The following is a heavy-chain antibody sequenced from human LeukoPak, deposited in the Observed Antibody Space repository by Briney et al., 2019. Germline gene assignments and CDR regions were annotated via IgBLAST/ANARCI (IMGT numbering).Heavy chain of an antibody. V-gene: IGHV1-18*04. CDR2: ISAYNGNT. J-gene: IGHJ4*02. CDR1: GYTFTSYG. D-gene: IGHD3-9*01. CDR3: AREVYYDILTGYYTPGGIDY. Sequence: GASVKVSCKVSGYTFTSYGISWVRQAPGQGLEWMGWISAYNGNTNYAQKLQGRVTMTTDTSTSTAYMELRSLRSDDTAVYYCAREVYYDILTGYYTPGGIDYWGQGTLVTVSS.